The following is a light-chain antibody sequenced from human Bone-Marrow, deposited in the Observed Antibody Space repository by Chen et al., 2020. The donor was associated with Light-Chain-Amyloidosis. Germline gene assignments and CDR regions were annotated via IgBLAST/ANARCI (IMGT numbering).Light chain of an antibody. CDR3: ATWESSLTVWM. J-gene: IGLJ3*02. Sequence: QSVLTQPPSVSAAPGQKVTISCLGSNPNNGINYVSWYQQSPGTSPKLLIYENNQRPSEIPDRFSGSKSGTSATLGVAGLQTGDEADYYCATWESSLTVWMFGGGTKLTVL. CDR2: ENN. CDR1: NPNNGINY. V-gene: IGLV1-51*02.